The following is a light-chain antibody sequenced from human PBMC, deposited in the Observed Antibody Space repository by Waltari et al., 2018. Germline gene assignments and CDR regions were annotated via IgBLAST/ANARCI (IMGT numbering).Light chain of an antibody. Sequence: DIVLTQSPLSLSVSPGGPASISCRTSQSLLNSHGYYYLAWYLQQPGQSPQLLLYSGSNRTCGVPDRCSGSGSGTYITLKISREQAEDVRVYCCMQNRLAWTFGQGTKVEI. CDR2: SGS. V-gene: IGKV2-28*01. J-gene: IGKJ1*01. CDR1: QSLLNSHGYYY. CDR3: MQNRLAWT.